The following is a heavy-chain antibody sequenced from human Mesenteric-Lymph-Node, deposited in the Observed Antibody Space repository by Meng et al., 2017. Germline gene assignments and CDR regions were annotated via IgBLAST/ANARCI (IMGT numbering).Heavy chain of an antibody. V-gene: IGHV3-11*04. D-gene: IGHD2-21*01. Sequence: GGSLRLSCAASGFTFSDYYMSWIRQAPGKGLEWVSYISSSGSTIYYADSVKGRFTISRDNSKNTLYLQMGSLRSEDTAVYYCAREEKGDYDYWGQGTLVTVSS. CDR3: AREEKGDYDY. J-gene: IGHJ4*02. CDR2: ISSSGSTI. CDR1: GFTFSDYY.